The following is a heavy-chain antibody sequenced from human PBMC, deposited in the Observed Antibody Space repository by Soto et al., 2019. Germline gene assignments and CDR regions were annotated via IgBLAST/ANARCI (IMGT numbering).Heavy chain of an antibody. V-gene: IGHV4-39*07. Sequence: PSETLSLTCTVSGDSISSSSYYWGWIRQPPGKGLEWIGTIYYSGSSYYNPSLESRVTISVDTSKNQFSLKLSSVTAADTAMYYCAMDPGTPIRFDHWGQGALVTVSS. J-gene: IGHJ4*02. CDR3: AMDPGTPIRFDH. CDR1: GDSISSSSYY. D-gene: IGHD3-10*01. CDR2: IYYSGSS.